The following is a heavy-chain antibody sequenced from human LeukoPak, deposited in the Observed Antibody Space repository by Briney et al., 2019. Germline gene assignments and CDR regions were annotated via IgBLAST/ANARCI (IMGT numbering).Heavy chain of an antibody. D-gene: IGHD3-22*01. CDR2: INPNSGGT. CDR1: GYTFTGYY. CDR3: ARAANYDSGGYQDY. Sequence: GASVKVSCKASGYTFTGYYMHWVRQAPGQGLEWMGWINPNSGGTNYAQKFQGRVTMTRDTSISTAYMELSRLRSDDTAVYYCARAANYDSGGYQDYWGQGTLVTVSS. J-gene: IGHJ4*02. V-gene: IGHV1-2*02.